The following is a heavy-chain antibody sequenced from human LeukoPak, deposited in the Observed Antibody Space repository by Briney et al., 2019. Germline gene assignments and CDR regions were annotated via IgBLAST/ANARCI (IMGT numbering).Heavy chain of an antibody. Sequence: GGSLRLSCAASGFTFSSYWMHWVRQAPGKGLVWVSRINSDGSSTSYADSVKGRFTISRDTAKNTLYLQMNSLRAEDTAVYYCARNAYGAQTPSDVWGQGTTVTVSS. D-gene: IGHD4-17*01. CDR2: INSDGSST. J-gene: IGHJ6*02. V-gene: IGHV3-74*01. CDR3: ARNAYGAQTPSDV. CDR1: GFTFSSYW.